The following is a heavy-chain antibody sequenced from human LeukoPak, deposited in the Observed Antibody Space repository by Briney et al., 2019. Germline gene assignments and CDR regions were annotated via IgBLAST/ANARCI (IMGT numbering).Heavy chain of an antibody. V-gene: IGHV1-24*01. CDR1: GYTLTELS. J-gene: IGHJ4*02. D-gene: IGHD3-22*01. Sequence: GASVKVSCKVSGYTLTELSMHWVRQAPGKGLEWMGGFDPEDGETIYAQKFQGRVTMTEDTSTDTAYMELSSLRSEDTAVYYCATDLESVYDSSGYYDYWGQGTLVTVSS. CDR2: FDPEDGET. CDR3: ATDLESVYDSSGYYDY.